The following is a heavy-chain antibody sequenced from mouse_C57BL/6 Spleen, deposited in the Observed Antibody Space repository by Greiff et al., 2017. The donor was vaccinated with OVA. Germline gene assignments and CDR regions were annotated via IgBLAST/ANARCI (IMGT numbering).Heavy chain of an antibody. Sequence: EVHLVESGGGLVQSGRSLRLSCATSGFTFSDFYTEWVRQAPGKGLEWIAASRNKANDYTTEYSASVKGRFIVSRDTSQSILYLQMNALRAEDTAIYYCARDGVFYAMDYWGQGTSVTVSS. CDR2: SRNKANDYTT. CDR1: GFTFSDFY. V-gene: IGHV7-1*01. CDR3: ARDGVFYAMDY. J-gene: IGHJ4*01.